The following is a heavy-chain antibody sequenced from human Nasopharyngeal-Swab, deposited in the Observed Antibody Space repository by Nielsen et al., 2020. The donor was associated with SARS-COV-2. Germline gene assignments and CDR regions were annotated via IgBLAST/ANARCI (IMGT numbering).Heavy chain of an antibody. Sequence: SETLSLTCTVSGGSISSSSYYWGWIRQPPGKGLEWIGSIYYSGSTYYNPSLKSRVTISVDTSKNQFSLKLSSVTAADTAVYYCASLAVAGTLGAFGIWGQGTMVTVSS. J-gene: IGHJ3*02. CDR2: IYYSGST. D-gene: IGHD6-19*01. V-gene: IGHV4-39*01. CDR1: GGSISSSSYY. CDR3: ASLAVAGTLGAFGI.